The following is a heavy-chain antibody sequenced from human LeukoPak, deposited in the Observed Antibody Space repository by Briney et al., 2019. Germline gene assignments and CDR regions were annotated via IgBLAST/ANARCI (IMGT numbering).Heavy chain of an antibody. CDR1: GFTFSNYA. CDR3: ARDKMDPYYDFWSGYYYYYYGMDV. J-gene: IGHJ6*02. D-gene: IGHD3-3*01. Sequence: GGSLRLSCAASGFTFSNYAMSWVRQAPGKGLEWVAVISYDGSNKYYADSVKGRFTISRDNSKNTLYLQMSSLRAEDTAVYYCARDKMDPYYDFWSGYYYYYYGMDVWGQGTTVTVSS. CDR2: ISYDGSNK. V-gene: IGHV3-30*03.